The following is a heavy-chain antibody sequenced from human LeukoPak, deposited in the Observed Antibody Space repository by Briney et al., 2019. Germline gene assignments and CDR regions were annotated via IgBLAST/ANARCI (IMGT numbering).Heavy chain of an antibody. V-gene: IGHV1-2*02. Sequence: ASVKVSCKASGYTFTGYYMHWVRQAPGQGLEWMGWINPNSGGTNYAQKFQGRVTMTRDTSISTAYMELSRLRSDDTAVYYCARDGAYGSGSYVWFDPWGQGTLVTVSS. J-gene: IGHJ5*02. CDR2: INPNSGGT. CDR1: GYTFTGYY. D-gene: IGHD3-10*01. CDR3: ARDGAYGSGSYVWFDP.